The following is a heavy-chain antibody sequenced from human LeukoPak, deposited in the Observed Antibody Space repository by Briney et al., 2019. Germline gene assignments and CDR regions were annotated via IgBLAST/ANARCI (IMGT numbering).Heavy chain of an antibody. D-gene: IGHD6-6*01. CDR3: ARVYSSSFPYYYYYMDV. V-gene: IGHV3-53*01. CDR1: GFTVSSNY. J-gene: IGHJ6*03. CDR2: IYSGGST. Sequence: GGSLRLSCAASGFTVSSNYMSWVRQAPGKGLEWVSVIYSGGSTYYADSVKGRFTISRDHSKNTLYLQMNSLRAEDTAVYYCARVYSSSFPYYYYYMDVWGKGTTVTVSS.